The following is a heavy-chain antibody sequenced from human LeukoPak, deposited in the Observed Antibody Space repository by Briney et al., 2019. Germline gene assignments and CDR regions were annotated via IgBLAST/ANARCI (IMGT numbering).Heavy chain of an antibody. CDR2: ISYSEST. V-gene: IGHV4-61*01. J-gene: IGHJ4*02. CDR3: ARGQAALWFGEL. Sequence: SETLSLTSTVSGGSVSSGSDYWSWIRHPPGKGLEWIGHISYSESTHYNPSLKSRVAISLDTSKNQLSLKLSSVTTAHTAVYYCARGQAALWFGELWGQGTLVTVSS. D-gene: IGHD3-10*01. CDR1: GGSVSSGSDY.